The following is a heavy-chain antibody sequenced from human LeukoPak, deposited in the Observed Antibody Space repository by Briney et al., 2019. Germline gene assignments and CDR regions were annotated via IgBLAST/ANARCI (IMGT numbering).Heavy chain of an antibody. CDR2: IYPGDSDT. CDR3: AREGRSSSPMDY. Sequence: GESLKISCKGSGFNFGNYWIGWVRQMPGKGLEWMGIIYPGDSDTRYSPSFQGQVTISADKSLSTAYLQWGSLKASDTAMYYCAREGRSSSPMDYWGQGTLVTVSS. V-gene: IGHV5-51*01. CDR1: GFNFGNYW. D-gene: IGHD6-6*01. J-gene: IGHJ4*02.